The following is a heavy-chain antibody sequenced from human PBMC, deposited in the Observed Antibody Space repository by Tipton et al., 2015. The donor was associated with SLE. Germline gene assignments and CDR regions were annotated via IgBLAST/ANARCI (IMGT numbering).Heavy chain of an antibody. V-gene: IGHV3-7*01. CDR1: GLTFSSYW. D-gene: IGHD3-10*01. CDR2: IKQDGSEK. J-gene: IGHJ6*02. Sequence: GSLRFSCAASGLTFSSYWMTWVRQAPGKGLEWVANIKQDGSEKYYVDSVKGRFTISRDNAKNSLYLQMNSLRAEDTAVYYCARDPGASCRWGVDVWGQGTTVTVSS. CDR3: ARDPGASCRWGVDV.